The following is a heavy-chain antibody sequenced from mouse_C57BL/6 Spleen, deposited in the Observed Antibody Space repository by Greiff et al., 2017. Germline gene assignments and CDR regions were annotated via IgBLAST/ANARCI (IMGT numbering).Heavy chain of an antibody. D-gene: IGHD1-3*01. Sequence: EVKLQESGGGLVKPGGSLKLSCAASGFTFSDYGMHWVRQAPEKGLEWVAYISSGSSTIYYADTVKGRFTISRDNAKNTLFLQMTSLRSEDTAMYYCARRDNYESWFAYWGQGTLVTVSA. CDR1: GFTFSDYG. J-gene: IGHJ3*01. CDR2: ISSGSSTI. CDR3: ARRDNYESWFAY. V-gene: IGHV5-17*01.